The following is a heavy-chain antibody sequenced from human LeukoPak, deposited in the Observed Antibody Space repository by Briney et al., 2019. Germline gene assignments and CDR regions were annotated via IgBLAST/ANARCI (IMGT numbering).Heavy chain of an antibody. Sequence: SSQTLSLTCTVSGYAITSGGFSWNWIRQSPGKGLEWIGCIYDRSPAYYNPSLKSRFTISVDRPKNQFFLNVTSLTAADTAVYFCARSRQASGLFNSWGQGTLVVVSS. J-gene: IGHJ5*01. CDR1: GYAITSGGFS. D-gene: IGHD3-10*01. CDR3: ARSRQASGLFNS. V-gene: IGHV4-30-2*06. CDR2: IYDRSPA.